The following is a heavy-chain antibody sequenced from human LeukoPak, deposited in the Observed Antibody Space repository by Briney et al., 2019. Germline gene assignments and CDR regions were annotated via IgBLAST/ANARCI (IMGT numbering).Heavy chain of an antibody. CDR1: GYTITSYF. D-gene: IGHD3-3*01. J-gene: IGHJ5*02. V-gene: IGHV1-46*01. CDR2: INPSGGST. Sequence: ASVKVSCKASGYTITSYFMHWVRQAPGQRLEWMGIINPSGGSTSYAQKFQGRVTMTRDTSTSTVYMELSSLRSEDTAVYYCARDNVIGPTGAIFGVVIGNWFDPWGQGTLVTVSS. CDR3: ARDNVIGPTGAIFGVVIGNWFDP.